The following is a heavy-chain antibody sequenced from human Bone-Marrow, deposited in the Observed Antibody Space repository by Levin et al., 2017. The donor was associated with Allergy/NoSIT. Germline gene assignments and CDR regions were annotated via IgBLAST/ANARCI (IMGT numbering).Heavy chain of an antibody. CDR3: ARDLSSSRYYGMDV. CDR1: GGSISSGGYY. J-gene: IGHJ6*02. V-gene: IGHV4-31*03. Sequence: SETLSLTCTVSGGSISSGGYYWSWIRQHPGKGLEWIGYIYYSGSTYYNPSLKSRVTISVDTSKNQFSLKLSSVTAADTAVYYCARDLSSSRYYGMDVWGQGTTVTVSS. CDR2: IYYSGST. D-gene: IGHD6-6*01.